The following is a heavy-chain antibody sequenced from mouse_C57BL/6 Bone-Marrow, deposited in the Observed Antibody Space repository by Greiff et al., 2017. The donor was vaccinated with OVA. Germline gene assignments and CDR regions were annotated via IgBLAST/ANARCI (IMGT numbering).Heavy chain of an antibody. Sequence: QVQLQQPGAELVKPGASVKLSCKASGYTFTSYWMHWVRQRPGQGLEWIGMIHPNSGSTNYNEKFKSKATLTVDKSSSQAYMQLSSLTSEDSAVYYCARLNYRDYAMDYWGQGTSVTVSS. CDR3: ARLNYRDYAMDY. CDR2: IHPNSGST. CDR1: GYTFTSYW. J-gene: IGHJ4*01. D-gene: IGHD2-12*01. V-gene: IGHV1-64*01.